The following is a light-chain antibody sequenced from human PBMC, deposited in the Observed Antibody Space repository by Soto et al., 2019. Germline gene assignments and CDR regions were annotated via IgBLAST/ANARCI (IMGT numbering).Light chain of an antibody. J-gene: IGKJ2*01. CDR2: KAS. CDR3: QHYTSYSEA. Sequence: EIQVTQPNSTLSGSVGDRVTITCLASQTISSWLAWYQQKPGKAPKLLIYKASTLKSGVPSRFSGSGSGTEFTLTISSLQPDDFATYYCQHYTSYSEAFG. CDR1: QTISSW. V-gene: IGKV1-5*03.